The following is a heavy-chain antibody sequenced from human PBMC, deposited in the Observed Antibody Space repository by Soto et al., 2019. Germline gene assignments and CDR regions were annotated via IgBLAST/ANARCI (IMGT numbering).Heavy chain of an antibody. CDR2: INQDGSER. V-gene: IGHV3-7*03. CDR1: GLTFRNYW. D-gene: IGHD5-18*01. CDR3: AVYGYGVSAAAS. J-gene: IGHJ5*02. Sequence: GGSLRLSCAGSGLTFRNYWLTWVRQAPGKGLEWVANINQDGSERYYVDSVRGRFTISRDNVENSLYLQLNSLRPEDTAVYYCAVYGYGVSAAASWGQGTLVTVSS.